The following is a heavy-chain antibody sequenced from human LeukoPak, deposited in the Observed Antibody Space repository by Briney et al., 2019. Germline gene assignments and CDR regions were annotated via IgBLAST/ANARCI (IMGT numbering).Heavy chain of an antibody. CDR3: ARENHISYYFDY. CDR2: ISYDGSNK. Sequence: GGSLRLSCAAYGFTFSSYAMSWVRQAPGKGLEWVAVISYDGSNKYYADSVKGRFTISRDNSKNTLYLQMNSLRAEDTAVYYCARENHISYYFDYWGQGTLVTVSS. V-gene: IGHV3-30*04. D-gene: IGHD3-3*02. J-gene: IGHJ4*02. CDR1: GFTFSSYA.